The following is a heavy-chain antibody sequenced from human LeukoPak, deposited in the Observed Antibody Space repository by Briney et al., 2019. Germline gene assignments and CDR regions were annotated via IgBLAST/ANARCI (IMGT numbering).Heavy chain of an antibody. CDR2: IYSGGRI. CDR1: GGSFRGDYY. D-gene: IGHD4-11*01. J-gene: IGHJ3*02. Sequence: ASETLSLTCTVSGGSFRGDYYWAWIRQPPGKGLEWIGSIYSGGRIYYNPSLKSRVSISIDTSNNDLSLKVTSVTAADTAGYYCARAPWAYGNYVHAFDIWGQGTMVTVSS. V-gene: IGHV4-39*07. CDR3: ARAPWAYGNYVHAFDI.